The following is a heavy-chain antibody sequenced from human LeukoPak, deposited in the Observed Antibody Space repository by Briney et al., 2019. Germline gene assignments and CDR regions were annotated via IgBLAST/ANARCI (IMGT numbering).Heavy chain of an antibody. J-gene: IGHJ4*02. CDR2: ISSSSSYI. V-gene: IGHV3-21*01. CDR3: ARGSGSYSAN. Sequence: PGGSLRLSCADSRSTFSSYSMNWVRQAPGKGLEWVSSISSSSSYIYYADSVKGRFTISRDNAKNSLYPQMNSLRAEDTAVYYCARGSGSYSANWGQGTLVTVSS. CDR1: RSTFSSYS. D-gene: IGHD1-26*01.